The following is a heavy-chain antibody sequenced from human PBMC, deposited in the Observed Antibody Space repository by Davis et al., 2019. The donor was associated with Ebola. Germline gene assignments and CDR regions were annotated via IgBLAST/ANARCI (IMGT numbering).Heavy chain of an antibody. Sequence: PSETLSLTCDISGDSVSINSAGWNWIRQSPSRGLEWLGRTYYSSKWYHDYATSVKSRITVNLDTSKNQFSLQLNSVTPEDTAVYYCARGWLRTGLDVWGKGTTVTVSS. J-gene: IGHJ6*04. V-gene: IGHV6-1*01. CDR1: GDSVSINSAG. D-gene: IGHD5-12*01. CDR3: ARGWLRTGLDV. CDR2: TYYSSKWYH.